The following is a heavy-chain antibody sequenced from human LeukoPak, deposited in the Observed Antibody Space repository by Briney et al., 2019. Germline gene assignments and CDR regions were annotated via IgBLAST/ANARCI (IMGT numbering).Heavy chain of an antibody. CDR3: ARHGGVARGYNYYYNGMDV. J-gene: IGHJ6*04. V-gene: IGHV5-51*01. CDR1: GYSFTIYW. D-gene: IGHD2-8*02. CDR2: INPGDSDT. Sequence: GESLKISCKGSGYSFTIYWIGWVRQMPGKGLEWMGIINPGDSDTRYSPSFQGQVTISADKSISTAYLQWSSLKASDTAMYYCARHGGVARGYNYYYNGMDVWGKGTTVTVSP.